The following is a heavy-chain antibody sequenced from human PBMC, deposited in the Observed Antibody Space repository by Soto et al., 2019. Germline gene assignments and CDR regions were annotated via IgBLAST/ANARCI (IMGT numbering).Heavy chain of an antibody. CDR2: IYYSGST. D-gene: IGHD1-7*01. CDR1: GGSISSGGYY. V-gene: IGHV4-31*03. J-gene: IGHJ5*02. Sequence: PSETLSLTCTVSGGSISSGGYYWSWIRQHPGKGLEWIGYIYYSGSTYYNPSLKGRVTISVDTSKNQFSLKLSSVTAADTAVYYCARGDPDNWNYEANWFDPWGQGTLVTVSS. CDR3: ARGDPDNWNYEANWFDP.